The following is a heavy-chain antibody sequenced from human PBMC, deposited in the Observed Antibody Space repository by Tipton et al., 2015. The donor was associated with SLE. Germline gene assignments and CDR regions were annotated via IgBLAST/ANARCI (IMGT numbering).Heavy chain of an antibody. CDR1: GFTFSSYG. V-gene: IGHV3-33*01. CDR2: IWYDGSNK. J-gene: IGHJ4*02. Sequence: SLRLSCAASGFTFSSYGMHWVRQAPGKGLEWVAVIWYDGSNKYYADSVKGRFTISRDNSKNTLYLQMNSLRAEDTAVYYCAREEWELPGYFDYWGQGTLVTVSS. CDR3: AREEWELPGYFDY. D-gene: IGHD1-26*01.